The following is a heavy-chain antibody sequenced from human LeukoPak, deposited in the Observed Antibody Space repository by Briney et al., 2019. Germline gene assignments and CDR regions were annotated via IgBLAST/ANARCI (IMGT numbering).Heavy chain of an antibody. V-gene: IGHV4-34*01. CDR1: GGSFSGYY. J-gene: IGHJ4*02. CDR2: INHSGST. D-gene: IGHD3-22*01. CDR3: ARGPKVPRITMIVVVPTGNFDY. Sequence: SETLSLTCAVYGGSFSGYYWSWIRQPPGKGLDWIGEINHSGSTNYNPSLKSRVTISVDTSKNQFSLKLSSVTAADTAVYYCARGPKVPRITMIVVVPTGNFDYWGQGTLVTVSS.